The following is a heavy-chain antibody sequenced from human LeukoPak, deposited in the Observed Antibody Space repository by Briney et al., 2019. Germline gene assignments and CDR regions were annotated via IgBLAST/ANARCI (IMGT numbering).Heavy chain of an antibody. CDR2: ISAYNGNT. J-gene: IGHJ4*02. Sequence: ASVTVSFKASGYTFTSYGISWVRQAPGQGLEWMGWISAYNGNTNHAQKLQGRVTMTTDTSTSTAYMELRSLRSDDTAVYYCARVTQTDYVFDYWGQGTLVTVSS. CDR3: ARVTQTDYVFDY. CDR1: GYTFTSYG. D-gene: IGHD4-17*01. V-gene: IGHV1-18*01.